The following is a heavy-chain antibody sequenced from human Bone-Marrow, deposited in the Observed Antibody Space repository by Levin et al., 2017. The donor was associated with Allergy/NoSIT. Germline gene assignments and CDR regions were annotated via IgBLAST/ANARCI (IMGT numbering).Heavy chain of an antibody. Sequence: SETLSLTCTVSGGSISSAGYHWTWIRQSPGKGLEWIGYISYRGTTYYNPSLKSRLTMSLDTSEQRFSLNLNSVTAADTAIYYCARLDGHYFDYWGQGTLVTVSS. CDR3: ARLDGHYFDY. CDR2: ISYRGTT. J-gene: IGHJ4*02. CDR1: GGSISSAGYH. D-gene: IGHD3-9*01. V-gene: IGHV4-31*03.